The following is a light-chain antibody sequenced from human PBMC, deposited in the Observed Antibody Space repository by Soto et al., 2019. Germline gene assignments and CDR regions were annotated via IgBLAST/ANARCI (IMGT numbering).Light chain of an antibody. CDR1: QSVSSY. CDR2: EAS. V-gene: IGKV3-11*01. J-gene: IGKJ1*01. Sequence: EIVFTQSPASLSLSPGERASLSCSASQSVSSYLAWYQQKPGQAPRLLMYEASNRATGIPARFSGGGSGTDFTLTISSLEPEDFAVYYCQQRSDWPWTFGQGTKVDI. CDR3: QQRSDWPWT.